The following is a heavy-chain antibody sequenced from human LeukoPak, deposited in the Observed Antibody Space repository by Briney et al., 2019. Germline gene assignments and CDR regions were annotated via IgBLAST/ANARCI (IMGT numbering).Heavy chain of an antibody. CDR3: ARSHWNYDNWFDP. CDR2: TYYMSKWYN. D-gene: IGHD1-7*01. Sequence: SQTLSLTCALSGDSVSSNSAAWNWIRQSLSRGLEWLGRTYYMSKWYNDYAVSVKSRITINPETSKNQFSLQLKSVTPEDTAVYCCARSHWNYDNWFDPWGQGTLVTVSS. CDR1: GDSVSSNSAA. V-gene: IGHV6-1*01. J-gene: IGHJ5*02.